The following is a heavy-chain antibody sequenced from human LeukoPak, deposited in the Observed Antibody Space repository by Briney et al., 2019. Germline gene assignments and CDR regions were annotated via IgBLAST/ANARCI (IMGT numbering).Heavy chain of an antibody. CDR1: GFTFDDYA. Sequence: PGRSLRLSCAASGFTFDDYAMHWVRQAPGKGLEWVSGIIWNSDSIGYADSVKGRFTISRDNAKNSLYLQMNSLRAEDTALYYCAKDISVGATPYYFDYWGQGTLDTVSS. CDR3: AKDISVGATPYYFDY. V-gene: IGHV3-9*01. D-gene: IGHD1-26*01. CDR2: IIWNSDSI. J-gene: IGHJ4*02.